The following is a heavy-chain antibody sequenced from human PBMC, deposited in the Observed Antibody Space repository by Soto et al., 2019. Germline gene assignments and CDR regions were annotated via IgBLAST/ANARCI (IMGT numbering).Heavy chain of an antibody. Sequence: SETLSLPCTVSGGSISSYYWSWIRQPPGKGLEWIGYIYYSGSTNYNPSLKSRVTISVDTSKNQFSLKLSSVTAADTAVYYCAGAAAGVFDYWGQGTLVTVSS. CDR3: AGAAAGVFDY. D-gene: IGHD6-13*01. V-gene: IGHV4-59*01. J-gene: IGHJ4*02. CDR1: GGSISSYY. CDR2: IYYSGST.